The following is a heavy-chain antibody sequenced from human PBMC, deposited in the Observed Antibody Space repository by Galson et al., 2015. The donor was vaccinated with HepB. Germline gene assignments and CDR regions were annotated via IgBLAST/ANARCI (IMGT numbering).Heavy chain of an antibody. D-gene: IGHD3-10*01. Sequence: SLRLSCAASGFTFSSYAMNWVRQAPGKGLEWVSAIGGSGGSTYFADSVKGRFTISRDNSKNTLYLQMNSLRAEDTAVYYCAKDASEFGITMVRGKPDYWGQGTLVTVSS. J-gene: IGHJ4*02. V-gene: IGHV3-23*01. CDR1: GFTFSSYA. CDR2: IGGSGGST. CDR3: AKDASEFGITMVRGKPDY.